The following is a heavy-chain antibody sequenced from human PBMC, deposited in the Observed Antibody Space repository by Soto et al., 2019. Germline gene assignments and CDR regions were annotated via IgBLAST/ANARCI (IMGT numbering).Heavy chain of an antibody. Sequence: QVQLVQSGAEVKKPGASVKVSCKASGYTFTSYGISWVRQAPGQGLEWMGWISAYNGNTNYAQKLQGRVTMTTDTSTSTAYMELRSLRSDDTAVYYCARASGYCSSTSCPGDDNWFDPWGQGTLVTVSS. V-gene: IGHV1-18*04. CDR3: ARASGYCSSTSCPGDDNWFDP. J-gene: IGHJ5*02. CDR2: ISAYNGNT. CDR1: GYTFTSYG. D-gene: IGHD2-2*01.